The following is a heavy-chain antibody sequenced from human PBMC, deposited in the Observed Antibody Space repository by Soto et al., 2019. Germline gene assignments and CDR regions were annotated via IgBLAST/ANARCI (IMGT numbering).Heavy chain of an antibody. CDR2: IYYSGST. V-gene: IGHV4-39*07. D-gene: IGHD3-22*01. J-gene: IGHJ4*02. CDR1: GGSISSSSYY. Sequence: TSETLSLTCTVSGGSISSSSYYWGWIRQPPGKGLEWIGSIYYSGSTYYNPSLKSRVTISVDTSKNQFSLKLSSVTAADTAVYYCELARYYYDSSGLPAPDYWGQGTLVTVSS. CDR3: ELARYYYDSSGLPAPDY.